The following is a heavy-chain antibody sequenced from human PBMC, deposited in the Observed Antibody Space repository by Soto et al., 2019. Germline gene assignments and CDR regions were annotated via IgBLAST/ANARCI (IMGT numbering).Heavy chain of an antibody. CDR2: IIPIFGTA. CDR1: GGTFSSYA. D-gene: IGHD3-10*01. Sequence: GASVKVSCKASGGTFSSYAISWVRQAPGQGLEWMGGIIPIFGTANYAQKFQGRVTITADESTSTAFMELSSLRSEDTAVYYCARSMVRGPLSWGIRSREYYGMDVWGQGTTVTVSS. CDR3: ARSMVRGPLSWGIRSREYYGMDV. J-gene: IGHJ6*02. V-gene: IGHV1-69*13.